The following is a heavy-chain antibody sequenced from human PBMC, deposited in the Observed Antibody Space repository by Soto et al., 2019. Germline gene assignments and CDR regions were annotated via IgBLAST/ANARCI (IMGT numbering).Heavy chain of an antibody. D-gene: IGHD2-8*01. CDR2: INSDGSST. CDR1: GFTFTNYW. Sequence: EVQLMESGGGLVQPGGSLRLSCAASGFTFTNYWMHWVRQAPGKGLVWVSRINSDGSSTSYADSVKGRFTISRDNANNTLYLQMHSLRAEDTAVFYCARDFWRNGVCLDVWGQGTTVTVSS. CDR3: ARDFWRNGVCLDV. J-gene: IGHJ6*02. V-gene: IGHV3-74*01.